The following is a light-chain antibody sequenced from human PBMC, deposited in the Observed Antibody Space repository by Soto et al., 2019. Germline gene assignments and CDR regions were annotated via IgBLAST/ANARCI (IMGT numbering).Light chain of an antibody. CDR2: AAS. CDR3: QQSYSTLLT. V-gene: IGKV1-39*01. Sequence: DIYMTQSPSSLSASVGDTVTITSWASQSISIYLNWYQQKAGKAPKLLIYAASSLQSGVPSRFSGSGSGTGFTLTISGLQPEDLATYYCQQSYSTLLTFGGGTKVEIK. CDR1: QSISIY. J-gene: IGKJ4*01.